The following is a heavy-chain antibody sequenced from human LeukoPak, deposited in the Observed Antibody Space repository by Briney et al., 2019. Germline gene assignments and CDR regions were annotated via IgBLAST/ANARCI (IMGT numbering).Heavy chain of an antibody. V-gene: IGHV1-46*01. CDR2: INPSGGST. CDR1: GYTFTSYY. D-gene: IGHD3-10*01. CDR3: ARGNTMVRGVIGVNWFDP. J-gene: IGHJ5*02. Sequence: GASVKVSCKASGYTFTSYYMHWVRQAPGQGLEWMGIINPSGGSTSYAQKFQGRVTMTRDTPTSTVYMELSSLRSEDTAVYYCARGNTMVRGVIGVNWFDPWGQGTLVTVSS.